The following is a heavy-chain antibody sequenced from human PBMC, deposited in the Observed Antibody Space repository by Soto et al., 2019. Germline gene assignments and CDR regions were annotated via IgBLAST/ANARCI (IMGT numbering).Heavy chain of an antibody. CDR3: VTEGDGVYYYYGMDV. J-gene: IGHJ6*02. CDR1: GYTFTNYG. Sequence: QVQLVQSGDEVKKPGASVKVSCKASGYTFTNYGISWVRQAPGQGLEWMGWINGYNGNTVYTQKIQGRLTMTAETSTATAYMELRSLRSDATAVYYCVTEGDGVYYYYGMDVWGQGTTVIVSS. V-gene: IGHV1-18*01. D-gene: IGHD3-10*01. CDR2: INGYNGNT.